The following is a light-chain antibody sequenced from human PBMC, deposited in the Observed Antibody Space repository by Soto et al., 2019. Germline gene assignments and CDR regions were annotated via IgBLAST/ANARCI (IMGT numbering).Light chain of an antibody. CDR3: YSYTRSRTHV. Sequence: QSALTQPASVSGSPGQSITISCTGTSRDVGGYNYVSWYQQHPDKAPKLIISDVSNRPSWVSNRFSGSKSRNTASLTISGLQAEDEADYCCYSYTRSRTHVFGTGTKVTGL. CDR1: SRDVGGYNY. CDR2: DVS. V-gene: IGLV2-14*03. J-gene: IGLJ1*01.